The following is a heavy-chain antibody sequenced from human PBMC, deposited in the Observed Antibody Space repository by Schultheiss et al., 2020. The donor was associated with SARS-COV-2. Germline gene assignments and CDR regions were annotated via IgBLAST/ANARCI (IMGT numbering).Heavy chain of an antibody. CDR2: VSYDGNNK. Sequence: GGSLRLSCAASGFTFSSYGIHWVRQAPGKGLEWVAVVSYDGNNKYYADSVKGRFTISRDNSKDTLYLQMNSLRADDTAVYYCARDVDSSAWNGMDVWGQGTTVTVSS. CDR3: ARDVDSSAWNGMDV. J-gene: IGHJ6*02. D-gene: IGHD6-19*01. V-gene: IGHV3-30*03. CDR1: GFTFSSYG.